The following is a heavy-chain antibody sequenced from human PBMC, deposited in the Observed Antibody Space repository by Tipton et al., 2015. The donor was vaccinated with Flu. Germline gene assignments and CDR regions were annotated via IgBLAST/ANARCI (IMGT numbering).Heavy chain of an antibody. CDR3: ARGRRYGDYIFDY. CDR1: GFTFSSYW. D-gene: IGHD4-17*01. Sequence: SLRLSCAASGFTFSSYWMHWVRQAPGKGLVWVSRINSDGNITSHADSVKGRFTISRDNAKNTLYLQMNSLRAEDTAVYYCARGRRYGDYIFDYWGQGTLVTVSS. J-gene: IGHJ4*02. CDR2: INSDGNIT. V-gene: IGHV3-74*01.